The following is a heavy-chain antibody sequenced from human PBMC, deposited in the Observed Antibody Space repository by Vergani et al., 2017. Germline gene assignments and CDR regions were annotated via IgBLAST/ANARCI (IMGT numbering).Heavy chain of an antibody. V-gene: IGHV4-39*01. CDR2: IYYSGLT. D-gene: IGHD6-19*01. J-gene: IGHJ4*02. Sequence: QLQLQQSGPGLVKPSETLFLTCTVSADSISSGSYYWGWIRQPPGKSLEWIVSIYYSGLTYYNPSLKSRVAISVDTSKNQFSLKVTSVTAADTAVYFCARQRPGSGLSPGDFDDWGQGILVTVSS. CDR1: ADSISSGSYY. CDR3: ARQRPGSGLSPGDFDD.